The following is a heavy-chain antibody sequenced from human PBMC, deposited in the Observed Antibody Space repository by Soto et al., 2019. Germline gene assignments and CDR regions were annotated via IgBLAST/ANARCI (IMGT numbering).Heavy chain of an antibody. CDR2: ISGSGGST. D-gene: IGHD5-18*01. CDR3: AKVLDTAMVGGDYYYYGMDV. Sequence: HPGGSLRLSCAASGITFSSYAMSWVRQAPGKGLEWVSAISGSGGSTYYADSVKGRFTISRDNSKNTLYLQMNSLRAEDTAVYYCAKVLDTAMVGGDYYYYGMDVWGQGTTVTVSS. J-gene: IGHJ6*02. CDR1: GITFSSYA. V-gene: IGHV3-23*01.